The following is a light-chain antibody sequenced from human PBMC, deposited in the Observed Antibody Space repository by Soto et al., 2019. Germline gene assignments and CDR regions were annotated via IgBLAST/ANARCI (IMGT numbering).Light chain of an antibody. CDR1: QNIRKY. V-gene: IGKV1-33*01. J-gene: IGKJ2*01. CDR3: HQYDELPYT. Sequence: DIQMTQSPSSLSASVGDRVTITCQASQNIRKYLNWYQHKLGKAPKLLISDASNLEPGVPSSFSASGSGTDFTFTTIGLHPGVRATHFCHQYDELPYTFGGGTRLEI. CDR2: DAS.